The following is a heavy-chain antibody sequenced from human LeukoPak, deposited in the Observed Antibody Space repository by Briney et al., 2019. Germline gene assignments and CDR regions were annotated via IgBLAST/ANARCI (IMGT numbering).Heavy chain of an antibody. D-gene: IGHD6-19*01. CDR2: INTNTGNP. CDR1: GYTFTSYG. V-gene: IGHV7-4-1*02. J-gene: IGHJ4*02. Sequence: ASVKVSCKASGYTFTSYGISWVRQAPGQGLEWMGWINTNTGNPTYAQGFTGRFVFSLDTSVSTAYLQISSLKAEDTAVFYCAREGRSSGWYGINFDYWGQGTLVTVSS. CDR3: AREGRSSGWYGINFDY.